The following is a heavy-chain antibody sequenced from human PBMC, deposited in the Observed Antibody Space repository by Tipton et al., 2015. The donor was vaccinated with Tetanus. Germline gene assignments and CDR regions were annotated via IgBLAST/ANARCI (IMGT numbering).Heavy chain of an antibody. CDR3: ARDPVVCSGGSCYYYFDY. V-gene: IGHV1-18*01. CDR1: GYTFTSYG. CDR2: ISAYNGNT. J-gene: IGHJ4*02. D-gene: IGHD2-15*01. Sequence: QSGAEVKKPGASVKVSCKASGYTFTSYGISWVRQAPGQGLEWMGWISAYNGNTNYAQKLQGRVTMTTDTSTSTAYMELRSLRSDDTAVYYCARDPVVCSGGSCYYYFDYWGQGTLVTVSS.